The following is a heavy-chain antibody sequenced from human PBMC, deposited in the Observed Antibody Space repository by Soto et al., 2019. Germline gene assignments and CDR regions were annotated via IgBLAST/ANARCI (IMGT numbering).Heavy chain of an antibody. Sequence: AGGSLRLSFAASGFTFSIYCMHWVRPGPGKGLGGGAGVWDDGSNKKYGDSRKGRFTISRDNSKNTLYLQMNSLRAEDRAVYYCARDQYYYFWSGYLNYYYYGMDVWGKGTRVTVSS. CDR3: ARDQYYYFWSGYLNYYYYGMDV. CDR2: VWDDGSNK. CDR1: GFTFSIYC. D-gene: IGHD3-3*01. V-gene: IGHV3-33*01. J-gene: IGHJ6*04.